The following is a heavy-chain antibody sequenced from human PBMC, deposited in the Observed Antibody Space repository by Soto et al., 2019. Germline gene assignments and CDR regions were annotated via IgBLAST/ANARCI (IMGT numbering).Heavy chain of an antibody. CDR2: IIPIFGTA. Sequence: QVQLVQSGAEVKKPGSSVKVSCKASGGTFSSYAISWVRQAPGQGLEWMGGIIPIFGTANYAQKFQGRVTITADESTSTAYMELSSLRSEDTAVYYCARSPDYSDSSGYYYRRGYYFDYWGQGTLVTVSS. J-gene: IGHJ4*02. D-gene: IGHD3-22*01. CDR1: GGTFSSYA. V-gene: IGHV1-69*01. CDR3: ARSPDYSDSSGYYYRRGYYFDY.